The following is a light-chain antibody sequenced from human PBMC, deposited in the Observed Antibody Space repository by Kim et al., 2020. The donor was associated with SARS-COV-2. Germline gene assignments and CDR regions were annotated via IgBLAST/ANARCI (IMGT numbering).Light chain of an antibody. Sequence: LSPGERATLSCRASQSVSSYVAWYQQKPGQAPRLLISDAFNRATGIPARFSGSGSGTDFTLTISSLEPEDFAVYYCQQRINWPPTFGQGTKVYIK. CDR1: QSVSSY. CDR3: QQRINWPPT. V-gene: IGKV3-11*01. J-gene: IGKJ1*01. CDR2: DAF.